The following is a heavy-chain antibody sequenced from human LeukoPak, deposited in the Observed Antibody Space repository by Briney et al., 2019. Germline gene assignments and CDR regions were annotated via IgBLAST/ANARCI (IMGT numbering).Heavy chain of an antibody. CDR1: EFTFANAW. CDR3: TTQRVERELLTYYYYYYMDV. V-gene: IGHV3-15*01. J-gene: IGHJ6*03. Sequence: GGSLRLSCATSEFTFANAWMSWVRQAPGKGLEWVGRIKSKTDGGTTDYAAPVKGRFTISRDDSKNTLYLQMNSLKTEDAAVYYCTTQRVERELLTYYYYYYMDVWGKGTTVTVS. D-gene: IGHD1-26*01. CDR2: IKSKTDGGTT.